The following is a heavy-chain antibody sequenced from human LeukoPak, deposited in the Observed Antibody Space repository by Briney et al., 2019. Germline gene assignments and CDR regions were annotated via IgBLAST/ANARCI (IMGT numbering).Heavy chain of an antibody. D-gene: IGHD3-10*01. V-gene: IGHV1-69*05. CDR2: IIPIFGTA. J-gene: IGHJ4*02. Sequence: SVKVSCKASGYIFTSYYMHWVRQAPGQGLEWMGGIIPIFGTANYAQKFQGRVTITTDESTSTAYMELSSLRSEDTAVYYCARAAFVSSGSYSPGYFDYWGQGTLVTVSS. CDR3: ARAAFVSSGSYSPGYFDY. CDR1: GYIFTSYY.